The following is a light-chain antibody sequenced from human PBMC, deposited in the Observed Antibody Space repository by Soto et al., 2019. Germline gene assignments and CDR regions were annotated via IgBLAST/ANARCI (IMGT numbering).Light chain of an antibody. CDR1: QGIANF. V-gene: IGKV1-9*01. J-gene: IGKJ3*01. CDR2: VPS. CDR3: QQLNSFPIP. Sequence: IQLTQSPSSLSASVGDRVTISCRASQGIANFLAWYQQKPGKAPKLLIYVPSTLKSGVPSRFSGSGSGTDFTVTISSLQPEGFATDYCQQLNSFPIPFGPGTKVDIE.